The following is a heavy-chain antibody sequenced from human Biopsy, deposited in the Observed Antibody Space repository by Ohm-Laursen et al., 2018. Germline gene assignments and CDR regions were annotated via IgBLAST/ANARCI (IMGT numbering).Heavy chain of an antibody. CDR1: GESFNGYY. D-gene: IGHD1-14*01. V-gene: IGHV4-34*01. CDR3: ARDRDRRGWFDP. CDR2: INHSGRT. Sequence: TLSLTCAVYGESFNGYYWSRIRQTPGKGLEWIGEINHSGRTNYNPSLKSRVTMSVDTSKNKFSLRVSSVTAADTAVYYCARDRDRRGWFDPWGQGTLVTVSS. J-gene: IGHJ5*02.